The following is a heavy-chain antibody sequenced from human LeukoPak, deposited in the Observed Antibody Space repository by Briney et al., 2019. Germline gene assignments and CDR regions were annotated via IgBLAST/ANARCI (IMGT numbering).Heavy chain of an antibody. J-gene: IGHJ4*02. CDR3: ARLDWGSYRPSGY. CDR1: GFTFRSYA. Sequence: PGGSLRLSCAASGFTFRSYAMTWVRQAPGKGLEWVSSISSSSSYIYYADSVKGRFTISRDNAKNSLYLQMNSLRAEDTAVYYCARLDWGSYRPSGYWGQGTLVTVSS. V-gene: IGHV3-21*01. D-gene: IGHD3-16*02. CDR2: ISSSSSYI.